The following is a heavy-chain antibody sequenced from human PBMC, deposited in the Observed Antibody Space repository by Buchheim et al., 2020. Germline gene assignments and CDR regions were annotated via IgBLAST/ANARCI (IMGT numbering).Heavy chain of an antibody. CDR3: TTDGSGHSYGEPYY. J-gene: IGHJ4*02. D-gene: IGHD5-18*01. CDR2: IKSKADGGTA. CDR1: GFTFRNAW. Sequence: EVQLVESGGGLVKPGGSLRLSCAASGFTFRNAWMTWVRQAPGKGLEWVGRIKSKADGGTADHTAPVKGRFTISRDESINMMYLQMNSLKTDDTAVYYCTTDGSGHSYGEPYYWGQGTL. V-gene: IGHV3-15*01.